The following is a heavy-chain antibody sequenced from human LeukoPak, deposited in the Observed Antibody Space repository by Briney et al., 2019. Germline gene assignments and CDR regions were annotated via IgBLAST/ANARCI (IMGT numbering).Heavy chain of an antibody. CDR3: ARDAGVVKFDY. D-gene: IGHD3-10*01. CDR1: GFTFSSYW. V-gene: IGHV3-64*01. J-gene: IGHJ4*02. Sequence: PGGSLRLSCAASGFTFSSYWMSWVRQSPGKALEYVSSISGNGGSTEYANSVKGRFTISRDNSKNTLFLQMGSLRAEDTAVYYCARDAGVVKFDYWGQGTLATVSS. CDR2: ISGNGGST.